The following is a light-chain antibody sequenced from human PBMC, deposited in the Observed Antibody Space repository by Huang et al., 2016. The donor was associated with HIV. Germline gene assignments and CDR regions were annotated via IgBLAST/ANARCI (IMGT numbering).Light chain of an antibody. CDR1: QSVRDN. Sequence: EVLMTQSPATLSESPGGRVTISCWASQSVRDNLAWFQQKPGQAPRLRLHGSSTRATGVPARFSGSGSGTGFTLTITSLQSEDYAVYYCQQYYTWPRTFGQGTRVE. V-gene: IGKV3-15*01. CDR2: GSS. J-gene: IGKJ1*01. CDR3: QQYYTWPRT.